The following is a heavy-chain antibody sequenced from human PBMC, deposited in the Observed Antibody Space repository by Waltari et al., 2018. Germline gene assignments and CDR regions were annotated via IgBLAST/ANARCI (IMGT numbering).Heavy chain of an antibody. Sequence: QVQLVESGGGVVQPGRSLRLSCAASGFTFSRYGMPWVRQAPGKGLEWVAVIWYDGSNKYYADSVKGRFTISRDNSKNTLYLQMNSLRAEDTAVYYCARDPSVSRDGMDVWGQGTTVTVSS. D-gene: IGHD4-4*01. CDR1: GFTFSRYG. CDR2: IWYDGSNK. J-gene: IGHJ6*02. V-gene: IGHV3-33*01. CDR3: ARDPSVSRDGMDV.